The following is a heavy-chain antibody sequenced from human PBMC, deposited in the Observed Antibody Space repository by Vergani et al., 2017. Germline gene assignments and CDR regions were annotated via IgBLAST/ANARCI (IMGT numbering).Heavy chain of an antibody. CDR3: ASGSSGFFTLTSPNGFDP. Sequence: QGQLVESGGGLVKPGGSLRLSCAASRFDFSDYYMSWIRQAPGKGLEWISYISNSGNTINYADSVKGRFFVSRDNAKKSLYLQMNSLRVEDTAVYYCASGSSGFFTLTSPNGFDPWGQGTLVTVS. D-gene: IGHD3-3*01. V-gene: IGHV3-11*04. CDR1: RFDFSDYY. J-gene: IGHJ5*02. CDR2: ISNSGNTI.